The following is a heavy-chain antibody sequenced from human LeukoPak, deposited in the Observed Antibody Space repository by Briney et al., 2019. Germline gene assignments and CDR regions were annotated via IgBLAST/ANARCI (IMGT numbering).Heavy chain of an antibody. CDR2: INHSGST. J-gene: IGHJ4*02. CDR3: ASGPHY. Sequence: PETLSLTCAVYGGSFSGYYWSWIRQPPGKGLEWIGEINHSGSTNYNPSLKSRVTISVDTSKNQFSLKLSSVTAADTAVYYCASGPHYWGQGTLVTVSS. V-gene: IGHV4-34*01. CDR1: GGSFSGYY.